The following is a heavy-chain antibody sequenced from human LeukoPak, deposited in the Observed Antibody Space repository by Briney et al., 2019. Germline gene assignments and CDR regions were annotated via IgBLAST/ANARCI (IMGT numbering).Heavy chain of an antibody. D-gene: IGHD3-10*01. Sequence: ASVKVSCKAPGYTFTAYGISWVRQAPGQGLEWMGWISGYNGNTKYVQKFQGRVTMTTDTPTSTVYMELRSLRSDDTAVYYCARDHWLGSGFRLYGMDVWGKGTTVTVSS. J-gene: IGHJ6*04. CDR2: ISGYNGNT. CDR1: GYTFTAYG. V-gene: IGHV1-18*04. CDR3: ARDHWLGSGFRLYGMDV.